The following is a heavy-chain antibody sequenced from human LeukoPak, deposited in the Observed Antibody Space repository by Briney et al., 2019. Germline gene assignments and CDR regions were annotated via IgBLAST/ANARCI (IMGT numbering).Heavy chain of an antibody. CDR2: IYYSGST. D-gene: IGHD1-1*01. V-gene: IGHV4-59*01. CDR3: ARVTSFTKGFDY. Sequence: PSETLSLTCTVSGGSISSYYWSWIRQPPGKGLEWIGYIYYSGSTNYNPSLKSRVTISVDTSKNQFSLKLSSVTAADTAVYYCARVTSFTKGFDYWGQGTLVTVSS. J-gene: IGHJ4*02. CDR1: GGSISSYY.